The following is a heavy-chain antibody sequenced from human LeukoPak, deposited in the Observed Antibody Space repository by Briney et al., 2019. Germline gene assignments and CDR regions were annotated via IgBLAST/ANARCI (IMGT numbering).Heavy chain of an antibody. V-gene: IGHV4-59*08. CDR1: GGSISSYC. Sequence: PSETLSLTCTVSGGSISSYCWSWIRQPPGKGLEWIGYIYYSGSTNYNPSLKSRVTISVDTSKNQFSLTLSSVTAADTAVYYCARQKRYDILTGYYGRWFDPWGQGTLVTVSS. D-gene: IGHD3-9*01. CDR2: IYYSGST. CDR3: ARQKRYDILTGYYGRWFDP. J-gene: IGHJ5*02.